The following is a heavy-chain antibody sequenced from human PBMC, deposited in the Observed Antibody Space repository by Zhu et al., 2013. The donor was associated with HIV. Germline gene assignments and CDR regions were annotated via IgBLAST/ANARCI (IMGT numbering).Heavy chain of an antibody. Sequence: VQLVQSGAEVKKPGSSLKVSCKASGGTLSNYAINWVRLAPGQGLEWMGWIIPYFGITNYAQKLGDRATISVDESTSTAYMELSSLTSDDTAVYYCAVNFVWITVVVSACYGSLPLLWWGQGTMVTVSS. J-gene: IGHJ3*01. V-gene: IGHV1-69*13. CDR3: AVNFVWITVVVSACYGSLPLLW. CDR2: IIPYFGIT. D-gene: IGHD2-2*01. CDR1: GGTLSNYA.